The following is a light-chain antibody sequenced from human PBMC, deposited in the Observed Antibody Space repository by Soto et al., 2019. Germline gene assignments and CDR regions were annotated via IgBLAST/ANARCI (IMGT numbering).Light chain of an antibody. CDR2: VAS. Sequence: DIQMTQSPSSLSASVGDRVTITCRASQSIRSNLNWYQQKPGKAPKLLIHVASTLQSGVPSRFSDRGSGTDFTLTISSLQREDFATYYCQQSYSTPLTFGQGTKLEIK. CDR3: QQSYSTPLT. J-gene: IGKJ2*01. V-gene: IGKV1-39*01. CDR1: QSIRSN.